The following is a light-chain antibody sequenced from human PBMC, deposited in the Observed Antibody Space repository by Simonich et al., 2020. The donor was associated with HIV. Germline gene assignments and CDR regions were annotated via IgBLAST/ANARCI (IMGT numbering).Light chain of an antibody. Sequence: EIVLTQSPATLSLSPGERATLTCRASQSVSSYLAWYPQKPGQAPMLLIYGASTRAPGIPARFSGSGSGTEFTLTISSLQSEDFAVYYCQQYNNWPPWTFGQGTKVEIK. CDR1: QSVSSY. CDR2: GAS. V-gene: IGKV3-15*01. CDR3: QQYNNWPPWT. J-gene: IGKJ1*01.